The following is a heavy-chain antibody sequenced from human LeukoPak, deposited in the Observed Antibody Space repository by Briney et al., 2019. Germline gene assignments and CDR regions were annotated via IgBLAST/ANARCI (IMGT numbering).Heavy chain of an antibody. Sequence: ASVKVSCKVSGYTLTELSMHWVRQAPGKGLEWMGGFDPEDGETIYAQKFQGRVTMTEDTSTDTAYMELSSLRSEDTAVYYCARHEEDVVVVVTTSKSYYYYGMDVWGQGTTVTVSS. CDR1: GYTLTELS. D-gene: IGHD2-15*01. J-gene: IGHJ6*02. CDR3: ARHEEDVVVVVTTSKSYYYYGMDV. V-gene: IGHV1-24*01. CDR2: FDPEDGET.